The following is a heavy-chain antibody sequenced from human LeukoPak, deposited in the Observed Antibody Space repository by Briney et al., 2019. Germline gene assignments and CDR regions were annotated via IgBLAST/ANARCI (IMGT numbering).Heavy chain of an antibody. J-gene: IGHJ4*02. Sequence: SETLSLTCAVYGGSFSGYYWSWTRQPPGKGLEWIGEINHSGSTNYNPSLKSRVTISVDTSKNQFSLKLSSVTAADTAVYYCARLLWFGESPLFDYWGQGTLVTVSS. CDR2: INHSGST. CDR3: ARLLWFGESPLFDY. V-gene: IGHV4-34*01. D-gene: IGHD3-10*01. CDR1: GGSFSGYY.